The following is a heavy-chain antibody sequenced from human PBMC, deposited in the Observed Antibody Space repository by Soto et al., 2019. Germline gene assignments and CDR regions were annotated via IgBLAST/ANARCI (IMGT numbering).Heavy chain of an antibody. CDR3: ARAYGDYVGAAFDI. CDR1: GGTFSSYT. V-gene: IGHV1-69*02. Sequence: SVKVSCKASGGTFSSYTISWVRQAPGQGLEWMGRIIPILGIANYAQKFQGRVTITADKSTSTAYMELSSLRSEDTAVYYCARAYGDYVGAAFDIWGQGTMVTVSS. J-gene: IGHJ3*02. D-gene: IGHD4-17*01. CDR2: IIPILGIA.